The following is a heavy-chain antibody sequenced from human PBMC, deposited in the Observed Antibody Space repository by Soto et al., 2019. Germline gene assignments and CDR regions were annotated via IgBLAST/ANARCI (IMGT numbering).Heavy chain of an antibody. CDR2: IYYSGST. V-gene: IGHV4-59*01. Sequence: SETLSLTCTVSGGSISSYYWSWIRQPPGKGLEWIGYIYYSGSTNYNPSLKSRVTISVDTSKNQFSLKLSSVTTADTAVYYCARVPMYYDILTGYSDYYYYGMDVWGQGTTVTVSS. CDR3: ARVPMYYDILTGYSDYYYYGMDV. CDR1: GGSISSYY. D-gene: IGHD3-9*01. J-gene: IGHJ6*02.